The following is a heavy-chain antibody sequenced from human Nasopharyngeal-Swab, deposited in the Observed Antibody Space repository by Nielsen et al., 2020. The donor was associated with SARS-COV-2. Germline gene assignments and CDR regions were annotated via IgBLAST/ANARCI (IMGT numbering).Heavy chain of an antibody. CDR1: GWSFSGYY. J-gene: IGHJ4*02. CDR2: IYTSGST. D-gene: IGHD6-13*01. Sequence: SETLSLTCAVDGWSFSGYYWSWIRQPAGKGLEWIGRIYTSGSTNYNPSLKSRVTISVDTSKNQLSLKLTSLTAADTAMYYCARGQDGAAAALWGQGTLVTVSS. CDR3: ARGQDGAAAAL. V-gene: IGHV4-59*10.